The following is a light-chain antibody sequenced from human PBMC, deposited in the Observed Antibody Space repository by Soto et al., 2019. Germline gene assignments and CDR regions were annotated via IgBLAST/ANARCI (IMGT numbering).Light chain of an antibody. CDR2: AAS. CDR3: QQYGNSPQT. V-gene: IGKV3-20*01. J-gene: IGKJ1*01. Sequence: EIVLTQSPGTLSLSPGERATLSCRASQSVSSGFLAWYQQKPGQAPRLLIYAASSRATGIPDRFSGSGSGTDFTLTISRLEPVDFAVYYCQQYGNSPQTFGQGTKVDIK. CDR1: QSVSSGF.